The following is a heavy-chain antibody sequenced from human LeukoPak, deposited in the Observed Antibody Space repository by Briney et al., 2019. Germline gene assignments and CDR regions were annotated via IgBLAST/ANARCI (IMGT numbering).Heavy chain of an antibody. D-gene: IGHD3-16*02. CDR3: ARGAYDYVWGSYRPVLDY. Sequence: SETLSLTCTVSGGSISNYYWSWIRQPPGKGLEWIGYIYYSGSTNYNPSLKSRVTISVDTSKNQFSLKLSSVTAADTAVYYCARGAYDYVWGSYRPVLDYWGQGTLVTVSS. CDR1: GGSISNYY. V-gene: IGHV4-59*01. J-gene: IGHJ4*02. CDR2: IYYSGST.